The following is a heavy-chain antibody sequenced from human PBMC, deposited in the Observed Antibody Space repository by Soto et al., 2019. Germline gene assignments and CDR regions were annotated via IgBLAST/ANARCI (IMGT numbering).Heavy chain of an antibody. V-gene: IGHV3-30-3*01. Sequence: GGSLRLSCAASGFTFSSYAMHWVRQAPGKGLEWVAVISYDGSNKYYADSVKGRFTISRDNSKNTLYLQMNSLRAEDTAVYYCARDEYSYGYSYFDYWGQGALVTVSS. CDR2: ISYDGSNK. CDR1: GFTFSSYA. D-gene: IGHD5-18*01. CDR3: ARDEYSYGYSYFDY. J-gene: IGHJ4*02.